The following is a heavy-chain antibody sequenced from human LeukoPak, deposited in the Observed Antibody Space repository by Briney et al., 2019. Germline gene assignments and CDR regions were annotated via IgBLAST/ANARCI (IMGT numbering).Heavy chain of an antibody. Sequence: GGSLRLSCAASGFTFSSYTMNWVRQSPGKGLEWVSSISGISTYTYYADSVKGRFTISRGNAKNSLYLQMNSLRADDTAVYYCARGGEYSSSWLFDYWGQGSLVTVSS. D-gene: IGHD6-13*01. CDR2: ISGISTYT. CDR1: GFTFSSYT. J-gene: IGHJ4*02. CDR3: ARGGEYSSSWLFDY. V-gene: IGHV3-21*01.